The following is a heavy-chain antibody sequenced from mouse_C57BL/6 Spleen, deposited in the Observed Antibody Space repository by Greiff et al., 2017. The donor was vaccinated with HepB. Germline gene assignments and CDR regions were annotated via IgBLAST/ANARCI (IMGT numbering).Heavy chain of an antibody. CDR2: IHPSDSDT. J-gene: IGHJ2*01. CDR1: GYTFTSYW. V-gene: IGHV1-74*01. CDR3: AISPIFTTVVATGDY. D-gene: IGHD1-1*01. Sequence: VQLQQSGAELVKPGASVKVSCKASGYTFTSYWMHWVKQRPGQGLEWIGRIHPSDSDTNYNQKFKGKATLTVDKSSSTAYMQRSSLTSEDPAVYYCAISPIFTTVVATGDYWGQGTTLTVSS.